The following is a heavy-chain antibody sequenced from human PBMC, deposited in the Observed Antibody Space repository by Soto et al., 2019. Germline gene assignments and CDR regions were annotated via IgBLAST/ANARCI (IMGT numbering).Heavy chain of an antibody. CDR3: ARHGGKLGVTGTMGHFDY. D-gene: IGHD1-20*01. CDR2: MYYSGTT. V-gene: IGHV4-39*01. J-gene: IGHJ4*02. CDR1: GASVNSPDYY. Sequence: PSETLSLTCTVSGASVNSPDYYWSWIRQSPEKGLEWIGSMYYSGTTYSNPSLQSRVTISVDTSNNQSSLKLTSVTAADTSVYFCARHGGKLGVTGTMGHFDYWGQGSPVTVSS.